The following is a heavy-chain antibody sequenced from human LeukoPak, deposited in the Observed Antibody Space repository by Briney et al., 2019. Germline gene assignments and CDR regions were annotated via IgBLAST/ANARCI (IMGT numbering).Heavy chain of an antibody. V-gene: IGHV3-74*01. CDR1: GFTFSSHW. J-gene: IGHJ4*02. CDR2: ISSDGTNT. CDR3: TRGPPDGSGNYYPGDF. Sequence: GGSLRLSCAASGFTFSSHWMHWVRQDPGKGLVWVSRISSDGTNTNYADSVKGRFTISRDNAKNTLYLQMNSLRVEDTAVYYCTRGPPDGSGNYYPGDFWGQGTLVTVSS. D-gene: IGHD3-10*01.